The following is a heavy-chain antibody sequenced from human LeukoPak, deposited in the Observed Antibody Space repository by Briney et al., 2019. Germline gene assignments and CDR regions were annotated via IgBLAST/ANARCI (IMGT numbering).Heavy chain of an antibody. D-gene: IGHD1-26*01. CDR3: ARERGRGRFDAFDI. V-gene: IGHV1-2*06. CDR2: INPNSGGT. J-gene: IGHJ3*02. CDR1: GYTLTELS. Sequence: GASVKVSCKVSGYTLTELSMHWVRQAPGKGLEWMGRINPNSGGTNYAQKFQGRVTMTRDTSISTAYMELSRLRSDDTAVYYCARERGRGRFDAFDIWGQGTMVTVSS.